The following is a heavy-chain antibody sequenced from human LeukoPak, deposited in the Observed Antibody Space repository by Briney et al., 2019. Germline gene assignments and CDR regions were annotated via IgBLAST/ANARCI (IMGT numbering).Heavy chain of an antibody. D-gene: IGHD1-1*01. CDR3: ARGLTGTTAGY. CDR1: GFTFDDYA. V-gene: IGHV3-9*01. CDR2: ISWNSGSI. Sequence: GRSLRLSCAASGFTFDDYAMHWVRQAPGKGLEWVSGISWNSGSIGYADSVKGRFTISRDNAKNSLYLQMNSLRAEDTAVYYCARGLTGTTAGYWGQGTLVTVSS. J-gene: IGHJ4*02.